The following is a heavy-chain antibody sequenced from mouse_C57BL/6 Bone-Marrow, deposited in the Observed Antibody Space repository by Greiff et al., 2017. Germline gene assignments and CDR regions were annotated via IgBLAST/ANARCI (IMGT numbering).Heavy chain of an antibody. V-gene: IGHV2-2*01. CDR2: IWSGGST. Sequence: VHLVESGPGLVQPSQSLSITCTVSGFSLTSYGVHWVRQSPGKGLEWLGVIWSGGSTDYNAAFISRLSISKDNSKSQVFFKMNSLQADDTAIYYCARVFYWYFDVWGTGTTVTVSS. J-gene: IGHJ1*03. CDR1: GFSLTSYG. CDR3: ARVFYWYFDV.